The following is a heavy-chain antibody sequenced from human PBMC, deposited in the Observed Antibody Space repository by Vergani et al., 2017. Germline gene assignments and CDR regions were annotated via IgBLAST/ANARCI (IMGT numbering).Heavy chain of an antibody. V-gene: IGHV3-21*01. CDR2: ISSSSSYI. CDR1: GFTFFRYS. CDR3: ARVKVGATSFDY. Sequence: EVQLVESGGGLVKPGGSLRLSCVASGFTFFRYSIYWVRQAPGKGLEWVSSISSSSSYIYYADSVKGRFTISRDNAKNSLYLQMNSLRAEDTAVYYCARVKVGATSFDYWGQGTLVTVSS. D-gene: IGHD1-26*01. J-gene: IGHJ4*02.